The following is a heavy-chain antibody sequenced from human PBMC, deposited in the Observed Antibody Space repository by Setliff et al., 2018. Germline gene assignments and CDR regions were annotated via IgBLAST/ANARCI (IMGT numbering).Heavy chain of an antibody. Sequence: GSGPPLVTPTQTLTLTCTFSGFSLTTSGTCVTWIRQPPGQALEWLARIDWDGDKYYNTSLRTRLTLSKDTSKNQVFLTMTNMDPVDTATYYCARSRYELPHYYFDYWGQGILVTVSS. D-gene: IGHD1-7*01. CDR3: ARSRYELPHYYFDY. CDR1: GFSLTTSGTC. J-gene: IGHJ4*02. CDR2: IDWDGDK. V-gene: IGHV2-70*11.